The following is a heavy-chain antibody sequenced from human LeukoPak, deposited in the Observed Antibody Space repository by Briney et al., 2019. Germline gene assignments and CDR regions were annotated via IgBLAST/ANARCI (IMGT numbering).Heavy chain of an antibody. CDR1: GYSISSGYY. V-gene: IGHV4-38-2*01. CDR3: ARVEYYYGSGSSRFDP. D-gene: IGHD3-10*01. J-gene: IGHJ5*02. Sequence: SETLSLTCAVSGYSISSGYYWGWIRQPPGKGLEWIGSIYHSGSTYYNPSLKSRVTISVDTSKNQFSLKLSSVTAADTAVYYCARVEYYYGSGSSRFDPWSQGTLVTVSS. CDR2: IYHSGST.